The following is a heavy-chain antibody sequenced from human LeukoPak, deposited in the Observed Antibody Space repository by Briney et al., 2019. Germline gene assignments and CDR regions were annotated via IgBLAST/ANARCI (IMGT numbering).Heavy chain of an antibody. D-gene: IGHD3-22*01. V-gene: IGHV3-7*01. CDR1: GFTFSRYW. J-gene: IGHJ4*02. CDR2: IKQDGSEK. Sequence: GGSLRLSCAASGFTFSRYWMSWVRQAPGKGLEWVANIKQDGSEKYYVDSVKGRFTISRDNAKNSLYLQMTSLRAEDTAVYYCARVGNYYDSSGYYLGPGLDYWGQGTLVTVSS. CDR3: ARVGNYYDSSGYYLGPGLDY.